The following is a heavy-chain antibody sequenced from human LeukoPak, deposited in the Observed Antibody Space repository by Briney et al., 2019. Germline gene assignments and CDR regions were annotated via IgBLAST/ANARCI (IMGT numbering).Heavy chain of an antibody. J-gene: IGHJ6*03. CDR3: ARSDSSGRYGGYYYYYMDV. CDR2: ISAYNGNT. Sequence: ASVKVSCKASGYTSTSYGLTWVRQAPGQGLEWMGWISAYNGNTNYAQKLQGRVTMTTDTSTSTAYMELRSLRSDDTAVYYCARSDSSGRYGGYYYYYMDVWGKGTTVTVSS. V-gene: IGHV1-18*01. D-gene: IGHD6-19*01. CDR1: GYTSTSYG.